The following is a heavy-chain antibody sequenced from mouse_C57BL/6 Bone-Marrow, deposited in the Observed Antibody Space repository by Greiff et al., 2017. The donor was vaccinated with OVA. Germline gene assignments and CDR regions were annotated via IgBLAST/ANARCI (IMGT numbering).Heavy chain of an antibody. J-gene: IGHJ2*01. CDR2: IYPRSGNT. V-gene: IGHV1-81*01. CDR3: ARRGWLGGDYFDY. CDR1: GYTFTSYG. Sequence: QVQLQQSGAELARPGASVKLSCKASGYTFTSYGISWVKQRTGQGLEWIGEIYPRSGNTYYNEKFKGKATLTADKSSSTAYMELLSLTSEESAVYFCARRGWLGGDYFDYWGQGTTLTVSS. D-gene: IGHD1-1*02.